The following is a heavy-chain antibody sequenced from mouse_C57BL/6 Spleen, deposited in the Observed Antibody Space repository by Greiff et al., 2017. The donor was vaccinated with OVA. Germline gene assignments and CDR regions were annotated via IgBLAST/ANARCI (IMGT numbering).Heavy chain of an antibody. Sequence: VQLQQPGAELVKPGASVKLSCKASGYTFTSYWMHWVKQRPGRGLEWIGRIDPNSGGTKYNEKFKSKATLTVDKPSSTAYMQLSSLTSEDSAVYYCARFYGSSYPYWYFDVWGTGTTVTVSS. J-gene: IGHJ1*03. V-gene: IGHV1-72*01. CDR1: GYTFTSYW. CDR2: IDPNSGGT. CDR3: ARFYGSSYPYWYFDV. D-gene: IGHD1-1*01.